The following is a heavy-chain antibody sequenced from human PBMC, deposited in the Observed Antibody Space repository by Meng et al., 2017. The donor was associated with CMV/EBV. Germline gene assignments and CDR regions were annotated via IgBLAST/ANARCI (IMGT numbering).Heavy chain of an antibody. CDR3: ARELESFELRYFDWVGS. J-gene: IGHJ5*02. Sequence: GESLKISCVASGFTFSSYSMYWVRQAPGKGLEWVSSLSCSSTYKFYTDSVKGRFTISRDNARNSLYLHMNSLRADDTAVYYCARELESFELRYFDWVGSWGQGTLVTVSS. V-gene: IGHV3-21*01. D-gene: IGHD3-9*01. CDR2: LSCSSTYK. CDR1: GFTFSSYS.